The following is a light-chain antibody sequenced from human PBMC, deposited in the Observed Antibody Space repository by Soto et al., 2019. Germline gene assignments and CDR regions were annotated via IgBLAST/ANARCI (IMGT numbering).Light chain of an antibody. CDR2: WAS. J-gene: IGKJ2*01. Sequence: DIVMTQSPDSLAVSLGERATINCKSSQSVLSSSNNKNYLAWYQQKPGQPPKLLLYWASTRASGVPGRFSGSGSGTDFTLTITSLQAEDVALCYCQQYQNWPPMYAFGQGTKLEI. V-gene: IGKV4-1*01. CDR1: QSVLSSSNNKNY. CDR3: QQYQNWPPMYA.